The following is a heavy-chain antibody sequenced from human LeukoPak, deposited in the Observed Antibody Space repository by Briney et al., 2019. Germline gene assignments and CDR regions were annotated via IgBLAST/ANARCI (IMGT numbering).Heavy chain of an antibody. CDR1: GYTFTSYG. D-gene: IGHD1-26*01. V-gene: IGHV1-18*01. Sequence: GASVKVSCKASGYTFTSYGISWVRQAPGQGLEWMGWISAYNGNTNYAQKFQGRVTMTRDTSTSTVYMELSSLRSEDTAVYYCAREAYSGSHQAPDYWGQGTLVTVSS. CDR2: ISAYNGNT. CDR3: AREAYSGSHQAPDY. J-gene: IGHJ4*02.